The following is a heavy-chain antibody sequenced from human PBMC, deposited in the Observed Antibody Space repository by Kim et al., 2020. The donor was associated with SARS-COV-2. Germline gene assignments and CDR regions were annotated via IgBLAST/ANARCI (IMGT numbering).Heavy chain of an antibody. D-gene: IGHD2-15*01. Sequence: GGSLRLSCAASGFTVSSNYMSWVRQAPGKGLEWVSVIYSGGSTYYADSVKGRFTISRDNSKNTLYLQMNSLRAEDTAVYYCARDRGGGSCYSETGYYYYGMDVWGQGTTVTVSS. V-gene: IGHV3-53*01. CDR2: IYSGGST. CDR1: GFTVSSNY. J-gene: IGHJ6*02. CDR3: ARDRGGGSCYSETGYYYYGMDV.